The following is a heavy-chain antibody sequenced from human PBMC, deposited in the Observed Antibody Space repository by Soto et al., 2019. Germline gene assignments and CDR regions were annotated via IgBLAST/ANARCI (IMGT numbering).Heavy chain of an antibody. CDR1: GFTFSSYA. CDR2: ISSTGGST. J-gene: IGHJ4*02. D-gene: IGHD3-9*01. Sequence: PGGSLRLSCAASGFTFSSYAMSWVRQAPGKGLEWVSAISSTGGSTYYADSVKGRFTISRDNSKNTLYLQMNSLTAEDTAVYYCATSFRYFDNWGQGTLVTVSS. V-gene: IGHV3-23*01. CDR3: ATSFRYFDN.